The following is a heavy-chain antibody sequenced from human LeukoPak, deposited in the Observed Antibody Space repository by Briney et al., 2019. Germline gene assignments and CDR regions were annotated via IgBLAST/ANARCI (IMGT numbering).Heavy chain of an antibody. CDR2: IYYSGST. D-gene: IGHD3-3*01. CDR3: GSGVNVLLETARAHYFDY. CDR1: GGSISSYY. Sequence: SETLSLTCTVSGGSISSYYWSWIRQPPGKGLEWIGYIYYSGSTNYNPSPKSRVTISVDTSKNQFSLRLSSVTAADTAVYYCGSGVNVLLETARAHYFDYWGQGTLVTVSS. V-gene: IGHV4-59*08. J-gene: IGHJ4*02.